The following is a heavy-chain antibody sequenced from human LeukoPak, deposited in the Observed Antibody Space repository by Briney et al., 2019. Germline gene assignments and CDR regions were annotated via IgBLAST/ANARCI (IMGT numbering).Heavy chain of an antibody. V-gene: IGHV4-39*01. D-gene: IGHD2-2*01. Sequence: KASETLTLTCTVSGGSISSSSYYWGWIRQPPGKGLEWIGSIYYSGSTYYNPSLKSRVTISVDTSKNQFSLKLSSVTAADTAVYYCARAGCSSTSCYVGLYGDYMMGWFDPWGQGTLVTVSS. CDR3: ARAGCSSTSCYVGLYGDYMMGWFDP. CDR2: IYYSGST. J-gene: IGHJ5*02. CDR1: GGSISSSSYY.